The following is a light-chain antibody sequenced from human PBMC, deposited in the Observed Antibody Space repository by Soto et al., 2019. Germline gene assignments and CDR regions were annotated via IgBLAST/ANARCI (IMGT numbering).Light chain of an antibody. Sequence: DIQMTQSPSSLSASVGDRVTITCQASQDINKNLIWYQQKPGKAPKLLIYDASDLETGVPSRFSGSGSGTGFTFTISSLQPEDFATYYCQQYESLPLTLGQGTRLE. J-gene: IGKJ5*01. CDR1: QDINKN. V-gene: IGKV1-33*01. CDR2: DAS. CDR3: QQYESLPLT.